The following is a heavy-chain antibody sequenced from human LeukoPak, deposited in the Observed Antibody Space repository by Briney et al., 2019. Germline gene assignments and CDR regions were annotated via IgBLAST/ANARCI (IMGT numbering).Heavy chain of an antibody. J-gene: IGHJ4*02. CDR3: AIPFETARPGLFDY. V-gene: IGHV1-69*05. CDR2: IIPIFGTA. CDR1: GYTFTTYG. D-gene: IGHD6-6*01. Sequence: SVKVSCKASGYTFTTYGISWVRQAPGQGLEWMGGIIPIFGTANYAQKFQGRVTITTDESTSTAYMELSSLRSEDTAVYYCAIPFETARPGLFDYWGQGTLVTVSS.